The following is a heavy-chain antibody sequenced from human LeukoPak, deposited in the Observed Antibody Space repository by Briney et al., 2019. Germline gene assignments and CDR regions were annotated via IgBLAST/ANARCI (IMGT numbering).Heavy chain of an antibody. CDR1: EYTFTEYY. CDR3: ARLDTTIFGVVWRRGFGYFDY. Sequence: ASVTVSCKASEYTFTEYYIHWVRQAPGQGLEWMGWISAYNGNTNYAQKLQGRVTMTTDTSTSTAYMELRSLRSDDTAVYYCARLDTTIFGVVWRRGFGYFDYWGQGTLVTVSS. V-gene: IGHV1-18*04. J-gene: IGHJ4*02. CDR2: ISAYNGNT. D-gene: IGHD3-3*01.